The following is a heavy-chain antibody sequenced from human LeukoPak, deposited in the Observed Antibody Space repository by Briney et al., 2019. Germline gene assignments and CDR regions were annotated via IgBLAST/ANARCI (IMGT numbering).Heavy chain of an antibody. CDR3: ARVASSSWYYFDY. J-gene: IGHJ4*02. CDR2: MYYSGST. D-gene: IGHD6-13*01. V-gene: IGHV4-30-4*08. Sequence: SQTLSLTCTVSGGSISSGDYYWSWIRQPPGKGLEWIGYMYYSGSTYYNPSLKSRVTISVDTSKNQFSLKLSSVTAADTAVYYCARVASSSWYYFDYWGQGTLVTVSS. CDR1: GGSISSGDYY.